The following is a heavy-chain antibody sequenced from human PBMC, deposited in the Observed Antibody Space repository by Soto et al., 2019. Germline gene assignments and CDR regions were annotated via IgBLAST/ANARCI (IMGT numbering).Heavy chain of an antibody. Sequence: ASAKVSCKASGYTFTGYYMHWVRQAPGQGLEWMGWINPNSGGTNYAQKFQGWVTMTRDTSISTAYMELSRLRSDDTAVYYCAXXXLGXSSWDYYYYGMDVWGQGTTVTVSS. CDR1: GYTFTGYY. CDR2: INPNSGGT. D-gene: IGHD6-13*01. V-gene: IGHV1-2*04. CDR3: AXXXLGXSSWDYYYYGMDV. J-gene: IGHJ6*02.